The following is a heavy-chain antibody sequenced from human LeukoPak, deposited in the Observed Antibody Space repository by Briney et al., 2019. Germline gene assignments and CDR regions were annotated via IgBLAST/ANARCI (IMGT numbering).Heavy chain of an antibody. CDR2: ISSSGITI. CDR3: AKGHSSSWSIFDY. Sequence: PGGSLRLSCAASGFIFSDYYMSWIRQAPGKGLEWVSYISSSGITIYYADSVKGRFTISRDNAKNSLYLQMNSLRADDTAVYHCAKGHSSSWSIFDYWGQGTLVTVSS. D-gene: IGHD6-13*01. V-gene: IGHV3-11*01. J-gene: IGHJ4*02. CDR1: GFIFSDYY.